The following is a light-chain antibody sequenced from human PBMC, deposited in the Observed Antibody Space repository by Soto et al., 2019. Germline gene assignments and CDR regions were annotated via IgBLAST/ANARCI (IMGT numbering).Light chain of an antibody. J-gene: IGKJ4*02. CDR3: QQIYSAPRP. CDR2: AAS. Sequence: DIQMTQSPSSLFASVGDSVTITCRASQTITTYLNWYRQKPGKAPKLLIYAASSLQSGVPSRFSGSGSETEFTLSISSLQPGDFATYFCQQIYSAPRPCGGGTKVEIK. CDR1: QTITTY. V-gene: IGKV1-39*01.